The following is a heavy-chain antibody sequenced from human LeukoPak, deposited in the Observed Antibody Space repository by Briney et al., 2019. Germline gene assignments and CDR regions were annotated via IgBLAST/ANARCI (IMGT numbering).Heavy chain of an antibody. D-gene: IGHD5-18*01. CDR3: AKGKRGYSYGATVDY. Sequence: PGGSLRLSCAASGFTFSSYAMHWVRQAPGKGLEWVAVISYDGSNKYYADSVKGRFTISRDNSENTLYLQMNSLRVEDTAVYYCAKGKRGYSYGATVDYWGQGTLVTVSS. J-gene: IGHJ4*02. CDR2: ISYDGSNK. V-gene: IGHV3-30*04. CDR1: GFTFSSYA.